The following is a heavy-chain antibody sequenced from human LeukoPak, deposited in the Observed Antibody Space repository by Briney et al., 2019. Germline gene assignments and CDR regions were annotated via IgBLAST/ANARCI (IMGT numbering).Heavy chain of an antibody. CDR3: ARGSDCSGGSCYSYDAFDI. D-gene: IGHD2-15*01. CDR2: ISASGHYT. J-gene: IGHJ3*02. CDR1: GFTFGNSA. V-gene: IGHV3-23*01. Sequence: GGSLRLSCEVSGFTFGNSAMSWVRQAPGKGLEWISGISASGHYTYTADSLKGRFTISRDNSKNTLYLQMNSLRAEDTAMYYCARGSDCSGGSCYSYDAFDIWGQGTMVTVSS.